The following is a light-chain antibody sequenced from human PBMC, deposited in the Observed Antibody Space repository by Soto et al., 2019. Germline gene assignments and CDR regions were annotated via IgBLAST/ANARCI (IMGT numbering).Light chain of an antibody. V-gene: IGKV1-5*03. CDR2: KTS. Sequence: DIRVTQSPSTLSAFVGDRVILTCRASQNVNIWLAWYQQRPRKAPKLLIYKTSSLESGVPSRFSGSGSGTEFTLTISSLETDDFGTYFCLQYNSLPYTFGQGTKLEIK. CDR1: QNVNIW. J-gene: IGKJ2*01. CDR3: LQYNSLPYT.